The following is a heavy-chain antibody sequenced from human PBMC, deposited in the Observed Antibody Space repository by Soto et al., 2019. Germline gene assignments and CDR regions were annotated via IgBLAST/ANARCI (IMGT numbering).Heavy chain of an antibody. J-gene: IGHJ4*02. V-gene: IGHV4-30-4*01. D-gene: IGHD3-3*01. CDR3: ARDNYDYDLYYFEY. Sequence: TLTVCASSISRGDSCWSWIRQPPGKGLEWIGYIYYNGSTSYNPSLKSRVAISVDTSKNQFSLKLRSVTAADTAVYYCARDNYDYDLYYFEYWGQGTLVTVSS. CDR2: IYYNGST. CDR1: ASSISRGDSC.